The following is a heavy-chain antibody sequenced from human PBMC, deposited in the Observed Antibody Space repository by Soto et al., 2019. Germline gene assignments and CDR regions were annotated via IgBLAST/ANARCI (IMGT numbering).Heavy chain of an antibody. CDR1: GYTFTGYY. Sequence: GASVKVSCKASGYTFTGYYMHWVRQAPGQGLEWMGWINPNSGGTNYAQKFQGRVTMTRDTSISTAYMELSRLRSDDTAVYYCAREVGSNYYWGWFDPWGQGTLVTVSS. CDR2: INPNSGGT. J-gene: IGHJ5*02. CDR3: AREVGSNYYWGWFDP. D-gene: IGHD4-4*01. V-gene: IGHV1-2*02.